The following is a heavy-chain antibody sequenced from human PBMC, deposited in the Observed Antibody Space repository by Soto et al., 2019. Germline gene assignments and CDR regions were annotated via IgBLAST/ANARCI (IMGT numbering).Heavy chain of an antibody. J-gene: IGHJ5*02. CDR3: AGGYYDSSSNWFDP. Sequence: SQTRSLTCDISGDSVSSYSAAWNWIRQSPSRGLEWLGRTYNRSKWYNDYAVSVKSRITINPDTSKNQFSLQLNSVTPEDTAVYYCAGGYYDSSSNWFDPWGQGTLVTVSS. CDR1: GDSVSSYSAA. D-gene: IGHD3-22*01. V-gene: IGHV6-1*01. CDR2: TYNRSKWYN.